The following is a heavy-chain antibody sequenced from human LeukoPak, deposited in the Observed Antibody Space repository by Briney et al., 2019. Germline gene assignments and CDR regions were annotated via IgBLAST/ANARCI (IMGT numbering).Heavy chain of an antibody. J-gene: IGHJ4*02. Sequence: PGESLKISCKGSGYNFTSYWIGWVRQMPGKGLEWMGIIYPGDSDTRYSPSFQGQVTISADKSISTAYLQWISLKASDTAMYYCARQAPNYYDSSDYYSHIDYWGQGTLVTVSS. CDR3: ARQAPNYYDSSDYYSHIDY. V-gene: IGHV5-51*01. D-gene: IGHD3-22*01. CDR2: IYPGDSDT. CDR1: GYNFTSYW.